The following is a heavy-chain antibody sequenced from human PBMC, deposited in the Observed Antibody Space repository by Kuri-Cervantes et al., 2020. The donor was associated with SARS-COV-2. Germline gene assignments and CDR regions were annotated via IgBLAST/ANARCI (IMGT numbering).Heavy chain of an antibody. CDR1: GFTFSSYE. Sequence: GGSLRLSCAASGFTFSSYEMNWVRQAPGKGLEWVSYISSSGSTIFYADSVKGRFTISRDNAKNSLYLQMNSLRAEDTAVYYCAKGSGYLGYDYWGQGTLVTVSS. V-gene: IGHV3-48*03. D-gene: IGHD5-18*01. CDR2: ISSSGSTI. J-gene: IGHJ4*02. CDR3: AKGSGYLGYDY.